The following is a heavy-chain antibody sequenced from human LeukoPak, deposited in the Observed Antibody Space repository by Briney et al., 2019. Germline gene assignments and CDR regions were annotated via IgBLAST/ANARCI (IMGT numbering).Heavy chain of an antibody. CDR1: GFTFSSYG. CDR3: ARVSRCTFTSGGDCLGDY. V-gene: IGHV3-33*01. CDR2: IWYDGSNK. Sequence: PGRSLRLSCAASGFTFSSYGMHWVRQAPGKGLEWVAVIWYDGSNKYYADSVKGRFTISRDNSKNTLYLQMNSLRAEDTAVYYCARVSRCTFTSGGDCLGDYWGQGTLVTVSS. D-gene: IGHD2-21*01. J-gene: IGHJ4*02.